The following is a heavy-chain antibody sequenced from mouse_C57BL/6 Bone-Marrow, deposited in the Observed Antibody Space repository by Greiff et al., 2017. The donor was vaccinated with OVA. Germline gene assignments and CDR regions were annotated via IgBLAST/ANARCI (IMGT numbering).Heavy chain of an antibody. J-gene: IGHJ1*03. D-gene: IGHD1-1*01. CDR2: IYPGDGDT. CDR3: ARPPIYYYGSSPFYWYFDV. Sequence: QVQLQQSGAELVKPGASVKISCKASGYAFSSYWMNWVKQRPGKGLEWIGQIYPGDGDTNYNGKFKGKATLTADKSSSTAYMQLSSLSSEYSAVYFCARPPIYYYGSSPFYWYFDVWGTGTTVTVSS. V-gene: IGHV1-80*01. CDR1: GYAFSSYW.